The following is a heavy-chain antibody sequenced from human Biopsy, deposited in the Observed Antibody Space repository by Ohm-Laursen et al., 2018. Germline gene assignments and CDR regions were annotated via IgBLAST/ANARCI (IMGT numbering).Heavy chain of an antibody. CDR3: ARDYDTSGYYYVS. D-gene: IGHD3-22*01. J-gene: IGHJ5*02. CDR1: GGSISNNNYY. CDR2: IFYRGGT. V-gene: IGHV4-39*01. Sequence: ETLSLTWTVSGGSISNNNYYWGWIRQPPGKGLEWIGSIFYRGGTHYKPSLKSRVNISVDTSKNQFSLKLNSVTAADTAVYYCARDYDTSGYYYVSWGQGTLVTVSS.